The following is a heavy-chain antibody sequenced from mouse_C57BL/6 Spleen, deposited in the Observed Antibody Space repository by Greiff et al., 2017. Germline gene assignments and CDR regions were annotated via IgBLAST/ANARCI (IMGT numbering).Heavy chain of an antibody. CDR2: INPSNGGT. D-gene: IGHD2-3*01. Sequence: VQLQQSGTELVKPGASVKLSCKASGYTFTSYWMHWVKQRPGQGLEWIGNINPSNGGTNYNEKFKSKATLTVDKSPSTAYMQLSSLASEDSAVYYWAREGYDGYFDYWGQGTTLTVSS. CDR1: GYTFTSYW. CDR3: AREGYDGYFDY. V-gene: IGHV1-53*01. J-gene: IGHJ2*01.